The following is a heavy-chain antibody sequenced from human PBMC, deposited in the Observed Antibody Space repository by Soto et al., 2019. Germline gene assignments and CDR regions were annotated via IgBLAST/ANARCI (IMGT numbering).Heavy chain of an antibody. D-gene: IGHD2-21*02. J-gene: IGHJ4*02. CDR2: IYPGDSDT. Sequence: GESLKISCKGSGYSFTSYWIGWVRQMPGKGLEWMGIIYPGDSDTRYSPSFQGQVTISADKSISTAYLQWSSLKASDTAMYYCARRASGGTPLLFTDYWGQGNLVTVSS. CDR3: ARRASGGTPLLFTDY. V-gene: IGHV5-51*01. CDR1: GYSFTSYW.